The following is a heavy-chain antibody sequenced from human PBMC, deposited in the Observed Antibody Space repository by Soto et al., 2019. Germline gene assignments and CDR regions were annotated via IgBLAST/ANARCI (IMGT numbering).Heavy chain of an antibody. CDR1: GYTFTSYD. J-gene: IGHJ6*04. CDR2: MNPNSGNT. V-gene: IGHV1-8*01. CDR3: ARGDWNYRRAGETKVVVDV. D-gene: IGHD1-7*01. Sequence: ASVKVSCKASGYTFTSYDINWVRQATGQGLEWMGWMNPNSGNTGYAQKFQGRVTMTRNTSISTAYMELSSLRSEDTAVYYCARGDWNYRRAGETKVVVDVWGKGTTVTVSS.